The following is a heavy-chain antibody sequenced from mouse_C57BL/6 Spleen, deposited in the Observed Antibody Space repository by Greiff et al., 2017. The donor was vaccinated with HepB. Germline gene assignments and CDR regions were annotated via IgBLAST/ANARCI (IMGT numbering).Heavy chain of an antibody. CDR3: AYSYAMDY. CDR2: IYPGSGNT. V-gene: IGHV1-76*01. J-gene: IGHJ4*01. CDR1: GYTFTDYY. Sequence: VQLQQSGAELVRPGASVKLSCKASGYTFTDYYINWVKQRPGQGLEWIARIYPGSGNTYYNEKFKGKATLTAEKSSSTAYMQLSSLTSEDSAVYFCAYSYAMDYWGQGTSVTVSS. D-gene: IGHD2-1*01.